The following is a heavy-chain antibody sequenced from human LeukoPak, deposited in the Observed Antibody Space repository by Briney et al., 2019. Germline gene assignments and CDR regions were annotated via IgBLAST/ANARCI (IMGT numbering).Heavy chain of an antibody. V-gene: IGHV3-30*01. CDR2: ISHDGSKM. D-gene: IGHD2-2*02. J-gene: IGHJ4*02. Sequence: PGGSLRLSCAASGFTFSVYAMNWVRQAPGKGLEGGALISHDGSKMYYADSVKGRFTISRDDSNNTLFLQMNSLRAEDTAVYYCARPGTAYCGSSSCYTAYWGQGTLVTVSS. CDR3: ARPGTAYCGSSSCYTAY. CDR1: GFTFSVYA.